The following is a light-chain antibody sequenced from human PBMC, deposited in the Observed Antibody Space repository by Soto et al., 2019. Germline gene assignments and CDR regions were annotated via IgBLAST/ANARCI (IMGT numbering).Light chain of an antibody. CDR3: SSYTSSSTRV. V-gene: IGLV2-14*01. CDR1: SSDVGGYNY. Sequence: QSALTQPASVSGSRGQSITISCTGTSSDVGGYNYVSWYQQHPGKAPKLMIYEVSNRPSGVSNRFSGSKSGNTASLTISGLQAEDEADYYCSSYTSSSTRVFGGGTQLTVL. CDR2: EVS. J-gene: IGLJ3*02.